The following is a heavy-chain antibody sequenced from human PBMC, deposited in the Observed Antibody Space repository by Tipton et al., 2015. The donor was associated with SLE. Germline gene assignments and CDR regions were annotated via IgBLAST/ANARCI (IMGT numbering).Heavy chain of an antibody. V-gene: IGHV4-59*01. CDR2: IYYSGST. J-gene: IGHJ4*02. CDR3: ARGAHSNYPDY. Sequence: LRLSCTVSGGSISSYHWSWIRQPPGKGLEWIGYIYYSGSTNYNPSLKSRVTISVDTSKNQFSLKLSSVTAADTAVYYCARGAHSNYPDYWGQGTLVTVSS. CDR1: GGSISSYH. D-gene: IGHD4-11*01.